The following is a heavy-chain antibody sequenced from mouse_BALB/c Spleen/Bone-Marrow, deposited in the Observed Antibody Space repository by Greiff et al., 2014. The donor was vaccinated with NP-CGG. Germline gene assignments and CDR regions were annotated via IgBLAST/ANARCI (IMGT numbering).Heavy chain of an antibody. CDR3: ARVWYFDY. CDR2: INSNGGST. CDR1: GFTFSSYG. J-gene: IGHJ2*03. Sequence: VQLKESGGGLVQPGGSLKLSCAASGFTFSSYGMSWVRQTPDKRLELVATINSNGGSTYYPDSVKGRFTISRDNAKNTLYLQMSSLKSEDTAMYYCARVWYFDYWGQGTSLTFSS. V-gene: IGHV5-6-3*01.